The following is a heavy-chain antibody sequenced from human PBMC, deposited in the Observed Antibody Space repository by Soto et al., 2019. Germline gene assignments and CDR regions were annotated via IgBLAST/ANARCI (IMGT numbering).Heavy chain of an antibody. CDR2: IWYDGSNK. Sequence: QVQLVESGGGVVQPGRSLRLSCAASGFTFSSYGMHWVRQAPGKGLEWVAVIWYDGSNKYYADSVKGRFTISRDNSKNTLSLQMNSLRAEDTAVYYCASESCSGGSCYYYGMDVWGQGPTVTVSS. CDR3: ASESCSGGSCYYYGMDV. D-gene: IGHD2-15*01. CDR1: GFTFSSYG. J-gene: IGHJ6*02. V-gene: IGHV3-33*01.